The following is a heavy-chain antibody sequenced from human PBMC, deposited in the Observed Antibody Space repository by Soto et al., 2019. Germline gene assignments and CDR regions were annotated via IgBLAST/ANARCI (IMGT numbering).Heavy chain of an antibody. CDR3: AIYRPFFGSGTNFDY. J-gene: IGHJ4*02. D-gene: IGHD3-3*01. Sequence: ASVKVSCKASGYTFTSYGISWVRQAPGQGLEWMGWISAYNGNTNYAQKLQGRVTMTTDTSTSTAYMELRSLRSDDTAVYYCAIYRPFFGSGTNFDYWGQGTLVTVSS. CDR1: GYTFTSYG. V-gene: IGHV1-18*01. CDR2: ISAYNGNT.